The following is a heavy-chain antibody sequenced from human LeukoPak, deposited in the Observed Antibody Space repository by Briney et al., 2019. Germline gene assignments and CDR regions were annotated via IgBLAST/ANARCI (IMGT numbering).Heavy chain of an antibody. CDR2: IKQDGSDK. V-gene: IGHV3-7*01. Sequence: GWSLRLSCAASGFTFSYYWMSWVRQAPGKGLEWVANIKQDGSDKYYVDSVKGRFTISRDNAKNSLYLQMSSLSAEDTAMYYCTRDLTNWNDATFDIWGQGTMVTVSS. CDR3: TRDLTNWNDATFDI. J-gene: IGHJ3*02. CDR1: GFTFSYYW. D-gene: IGHD1-1*01.